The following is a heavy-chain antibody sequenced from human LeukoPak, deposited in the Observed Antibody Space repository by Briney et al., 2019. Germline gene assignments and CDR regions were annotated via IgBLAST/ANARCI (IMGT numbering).Heavy chain of an antibody. D-gene: IGHD3-22*01. CDR3: ARPYYYDSRIDP. Sequence: TTSGTLSLTCTVSGGSISSGDYYWSWIRQPPGKGLEWIAYMYYSGSTYYNPSLKSRVTMSADTSKNQLSLKLSSVTAAETAVYYCARPYYYDSRIDPWGQGILVTVSS. J-gene: IGHJ5*02. CDR1: GGSISSGDYY. V-gene: IGHV4-30-4*01. CDR2: MYYSGST.